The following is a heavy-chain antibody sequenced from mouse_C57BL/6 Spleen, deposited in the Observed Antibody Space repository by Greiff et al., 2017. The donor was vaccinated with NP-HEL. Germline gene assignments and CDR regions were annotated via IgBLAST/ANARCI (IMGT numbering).Heavy chain of an antibody. V-gene: IGHV1-18*01. CDR2: INPNNGGT. J-gene: IGHJ2*01. CDR1: GYTFTDYN. D-gene: IGHD2-4*01. Sequence: EVQLQQSGPELVKPGASVKIPCKASGYTFTDYNMDWVKQSHGKSLEWIGDINPNNGGTIYNQKFKGKATLTVDKSSSTAYMELRSLTSEDTAVYYCARWDYGTPLDYWGQGTTLTVSS. CDR3: ARWDYGTPLDY.